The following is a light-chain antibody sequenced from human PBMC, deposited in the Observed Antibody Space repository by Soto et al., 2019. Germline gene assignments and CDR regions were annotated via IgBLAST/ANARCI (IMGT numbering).Light chain of an antibody. Sequence: EIVLTQSPGTLSLSPGERATLSCRASQSVSSSYLAWYQQKPGQAPRLLIYGASSRATGIPDRFSGSGSGTDFTLTISRLEPEDFAVYSCQQYGSSPVLTFGGGTKVEIK. CDR2: GAS. J-gene: IGKJ4*01. V-gene: IGKV3-20*01. CDR3: QQYGSSPVLT. CDR1: QSVSSSY.